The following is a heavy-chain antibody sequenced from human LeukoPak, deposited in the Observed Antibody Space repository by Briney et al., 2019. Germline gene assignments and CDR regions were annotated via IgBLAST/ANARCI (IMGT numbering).Heavy chain of an antibody. Sequence: GGSLRLSCAASGFTFSSYAMSWVRQAPGKGLEWVSAISGSGGSTYYADSVKGRFTISRDNSKNTLYLQMNSLRAEDTAVYYCAKDKGGKSSGWQYDAFDIWGQGTMVTVSS. CDR2: ISGSGGST. CDR3: AKDKGGKSSGWQYDAFDI. D-gene: IGHD6-19*01. J-gene: IGHJ3*02. CDR1: GFTFSSYA. V-gene: IGHV3-23*01.